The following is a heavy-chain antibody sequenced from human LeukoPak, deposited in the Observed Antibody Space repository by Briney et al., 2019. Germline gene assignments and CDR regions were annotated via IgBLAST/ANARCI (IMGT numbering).Heavy chain of an antibody. V-gene: IGHV1-18*04. Sequence: ASVKVSCKASGYTFTGYYMHWVRQAPGQGLEWMGWISAHNGNTNYAQKLQGRVTLTTDTSTSTAYMELRSLRSGDTAVYYCARGGSFGTYWGQGTLVTVSS. D-gene: IGHD1-1*01. CDR3: ARGGSFGTY. CDR1: GYTFTGYY. J-gene: IGHJ4*02. CDR2: ISAHNGNT.